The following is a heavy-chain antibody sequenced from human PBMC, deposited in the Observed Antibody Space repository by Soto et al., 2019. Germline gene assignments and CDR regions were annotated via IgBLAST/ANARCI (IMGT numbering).Heavy chain of an antibody. J-gene: IGHJ5*02. V-gene: IGHV3-30*18. CDR1: GFTVATTG. CDR3: EKDWGSSGWFNWFNP. D-gene: IGHD6-19*01. CDR2: ITHSGTSK. Sequence: QVQLVESGGGVVQPGESLKVACAASGFTVATTGMHWVRQAPGKGLEWVAMITHSGTSKVYIDAVQGRFTISNDNAKNNLYLQRSSPRPEDTGIYYCEKDWGSSGWFNWFNPWGQGVLVTVSS.